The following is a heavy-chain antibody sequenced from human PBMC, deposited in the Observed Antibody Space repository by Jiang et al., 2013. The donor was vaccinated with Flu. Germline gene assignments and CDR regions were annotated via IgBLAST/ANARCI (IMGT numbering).Heavy chain of an antibody. D-gene: IGHD6-19*01. CDR1: GYTFSGYY. CDR3: ARDPSYTSGWYRDY. CDR2: INPSGGST. Sequence: LVESGAEVKESGASVKVSCKASGYTFSGYYVHWVRQAPGQGLEWMGIINPSGGSTSYAQKFQGRVTLTRDTSTRTFYMELSSLRSEDTAVYYCARDPSYTSGWYRDYWGQGTLITVSS. J-gene: IGHJ4*02. V-gene: IGHV1-46*01.